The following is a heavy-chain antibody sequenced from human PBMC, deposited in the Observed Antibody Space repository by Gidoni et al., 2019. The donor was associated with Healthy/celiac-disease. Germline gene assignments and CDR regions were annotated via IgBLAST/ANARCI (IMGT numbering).Heavy chain of an antibody. CDR1: GGSISITSYN. CDR2: IYYSGST. CDR3: ARHGGTYPFDS. V-gene: IGHV4-39*01. D-gene: IGHD1-26*01. Sequence: QLQGSGPGLVKPSETLSLTCTVSGGSISITSYNWGWIRQPPGKGLEWIGIIYYSGSTYYNPSLKSRVTISVDTSKKQFSLKLSAVTAADTAVYYCARHGGTYPFDSWGQGTLVTVSS. J-gene: IGHJ4*02.